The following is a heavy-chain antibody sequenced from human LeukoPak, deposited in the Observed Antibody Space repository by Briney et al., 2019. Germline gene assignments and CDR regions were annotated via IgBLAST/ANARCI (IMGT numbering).Heavy chain of an antibody. CDR2: ISSSGSTI. V-gene: IGHV3-48*03. D-gene: IGHD3-22*01. CDR3: AREMGVYDSSGYYFDY. Sequence: GESLKISCAASGFTFSSYEMNWVRQAPGKGLEWVSYISSSGSTIYYADSVKGRFTISRDNAKNSLYLQMNSLRAEDTAVYYCAREMGVYDSSGYYFDYRGQGTLVTVSS. CDR1: GFTFSSYE. J-gene: IGHJ4*02.